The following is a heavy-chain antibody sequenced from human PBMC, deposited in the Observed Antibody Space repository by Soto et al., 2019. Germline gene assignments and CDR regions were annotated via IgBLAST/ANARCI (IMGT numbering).Heavy chain of an antibody. J-gene: IGHJ5*02. Sequence: SLTCTVSGGSISSGGYYWSWIRQHPGKGLEWIGYIYYSGSTYYNPSLKSRVTISVDTSKNQFSLKLSSVTAADTAVYYCARDIHGSGSVLFDPSGQGSLVTVYS. CDR3: ARDIHGSGSVLFDP. CDR2: IYYSGST. D-gene: IGHD3-10*01. V-gene: IGHV4-31*03. CDR1: GGSISSGGYY.